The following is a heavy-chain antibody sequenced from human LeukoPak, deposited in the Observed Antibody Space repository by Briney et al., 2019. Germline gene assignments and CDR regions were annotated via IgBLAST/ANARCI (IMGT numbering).Heavy chain of an antibody. CDR2: INPHSGGT. D-gene: IGHD6-19*01. J-gene: IGHJ6*02. V-gene: IGHV1-2*02. CDR3: AKLAVAGPSPTTGGMDV. CDR1: GYTFTGYY. Sequence: ASVKVSCKASGYTFTGYYIHWIRQAPGQGLEWMGWINPHSGGTNYAQKFQGRVTMTRDTSISTAYMELSSLRSDASAVYYCAKLAVAGPSPTTGGMDVWGQGTTVTVSS.